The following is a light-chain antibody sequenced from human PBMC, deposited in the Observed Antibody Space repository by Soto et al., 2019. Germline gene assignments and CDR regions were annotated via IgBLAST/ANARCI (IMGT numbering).Light chain of an antibody. CDR1: QSVNNF. V-gene: IGKV3-11*01. CDR3: QQRSDWPPFT. Sequence: EILLTQSPATLSLSPGESATLSCRASQSVNNFLAWYQQKPGQAPRLLIYDASQRATGVPDRFRGSGSGTDFTLTITSLEAEDFAVYFCQQRSDWPPFTFGPGTKVDVK. CDR2: DAS. J-gene: IGKJ3*01.